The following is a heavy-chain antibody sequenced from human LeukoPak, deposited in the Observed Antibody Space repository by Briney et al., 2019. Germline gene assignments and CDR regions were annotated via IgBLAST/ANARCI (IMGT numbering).Heavy chain of an antibody. D-gene: IGHD6-6*01. CDR1: GFSLSSYS. CDR2: ISSGTGSYI. J-gene: IGHJ4*02. CDR3: ARCSGVFGSSGY. V-gene: IGHV3-21*01. Sequence: GGSLRLSCVASGFSLSSYSMNWVRQAPGKGLEWVSTISSGTGSYIYYADSVRGRFTISRDNAKNSLYLQMNSLRAEDTAVYYCARCSGVFGSSGYWGQGTLVTVSS.